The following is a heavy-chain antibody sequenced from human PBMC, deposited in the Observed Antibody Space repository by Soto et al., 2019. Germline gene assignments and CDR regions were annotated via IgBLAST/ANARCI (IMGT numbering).Heavy chain of an antibody. V-gene: IGHV3-30-3*01. CDR2: ISYDTSNI. D-gene: IGHD6-13*01. CDR1: GLTFSTYS. J-gene: IGHJ4*02. Sequence: VQLVESGGGLAQPGGSLRLSCEASGLTFSTYSMHWVRQAPGKGLEWVAVISYDTSNIYYADSVKGRFTISRDNSKNTLYLQMNNLRPEDTAVYYCARVYSSLDYGVDYWGQGTLVTVSS. CDR3: ARVYSSLDYGVDY.